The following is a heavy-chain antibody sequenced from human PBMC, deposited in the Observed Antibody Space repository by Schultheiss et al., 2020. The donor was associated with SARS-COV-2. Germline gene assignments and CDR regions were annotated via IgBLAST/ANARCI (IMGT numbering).Heavy chain of an antibody. Sequence: GGSLRLSCAASGFTFSSYAMSWVRQAPGKGLEWVSAISGSGGSTYYADSVKGRFTISRDNSKNTLYLQMNSLRPVDTAVYHCARGKIFFDYWGQGTLVTVSS. CDR1: GFTFSSYA. CDR3: ARGKIFFDY. J-gene: IGHJ4*02. V-gene: IGHV3-23*01. CDR2: ISGSGGST.